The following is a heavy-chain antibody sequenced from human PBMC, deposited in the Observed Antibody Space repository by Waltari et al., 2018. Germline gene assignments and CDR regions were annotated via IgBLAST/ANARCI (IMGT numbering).Heavy chain of an antibody. CDR1: GFTFSRYW. CDR2: INYDGSQK. J-gene: IGHJ4*02. CDR3: AKSRGFEY. Sequence: VQALESGGGLVHPWGSLEHPSGPSGFTFSRYWMSWVRQTPGKGLEWVANINYDGSQKYYVDSVKGRFTISRDNAKNSVYLQMNSLRVEDTAVYYCAKSRGFEYWGQGTLITVSS. V-gene: IGHV3-7*01. D-gene: IGHD2-2*01.